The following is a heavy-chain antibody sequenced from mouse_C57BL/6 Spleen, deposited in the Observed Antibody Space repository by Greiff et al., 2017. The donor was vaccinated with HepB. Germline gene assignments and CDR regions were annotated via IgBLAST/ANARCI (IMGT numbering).Heavy chain of an antibody. Sequence: QVTLKESGPGILKSSQTLSMTCSFSGFSLSTSGMGVSWIRQPSGKGLEWLAHIYWDDDKRYNPSLESRLTISKDTSRNQVFLTITSVHTADTATNYCARREGVLRHDGYFDVWGTGTTVTVSS. CDR3: ARREGVLRHDGYFDV. CDR1: GFSLSTSGMG. CDR2: IYWDDDK. J-gene: IGHJ1*03. D-gene: IGHD1-1*01. V-gene: IGHV8-12*01.